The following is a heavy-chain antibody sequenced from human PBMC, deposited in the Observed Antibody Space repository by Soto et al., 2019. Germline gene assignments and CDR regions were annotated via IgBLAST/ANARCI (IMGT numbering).Heavy chain of an antibody. Sequence: SQTLSLTCTVSGGSISSYYWSWIRQPPGKGLEWIGYIYYSGSTNYNPSLKSRVTISVDTSKNQFSLKLSSVTAADTAVYYCARSSGHYYGSGSFDYWGQGTLVTVSS. CDR2: IYYSGST. V-gene: IGHV4-59*01. J-gene: IGHJ4*02. D-gene: IGHD3-10*01. CDR1: GGSISSYY. CDR3: ARSSGHYYGSGSFDY.